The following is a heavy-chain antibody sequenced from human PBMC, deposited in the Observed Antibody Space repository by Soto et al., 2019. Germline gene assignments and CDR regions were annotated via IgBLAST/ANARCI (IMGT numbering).Heavy chain of an antibody. CDR2: INPSGGST. CDR3: ARLGLVGDNDS. CDR1: GYTFTSYY. Sequence: QVQLVQSGAEVKKPGASVKVSCTASGYTFTSYYMHWVRQAPVQGLEWMGIINPSGGSTSYAHKFQGRVTMTRDTSTSTVYMAMISLSSEDTAVYYCARLGLVGDNDSWGQGTLGTVSS. J-gene: IGHJ4*02. V-gene: IGHV1-46*01. D-gene: IGHD2-15*01.